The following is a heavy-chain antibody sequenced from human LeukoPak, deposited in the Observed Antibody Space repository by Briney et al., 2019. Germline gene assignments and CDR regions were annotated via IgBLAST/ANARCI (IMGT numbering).Heavy chain of an antibody. CDR2: IHRDGSST. CDR1: GFPFSSYW. V-gene: IGHV3-74*01. J-gene: IGHJ3*01. CDR3: ARDGHYDYVWGTYRYEHHAFDV. D-gene: IGHD3-16*02. Sequence: GGPLRLSCAASGFPFSSYWMHWVRQAPGKGLVWVSRIHRDGSSTNYADSVKGRFTISRDNAKNTLYLQMNSLRAEDTAVYYCARDGHYDYVWGTYRYEHHAFDVWGQGTMVTVSS.